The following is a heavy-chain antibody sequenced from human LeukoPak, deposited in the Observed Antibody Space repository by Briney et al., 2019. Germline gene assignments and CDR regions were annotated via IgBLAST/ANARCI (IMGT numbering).Heavy chain of an antibody. D-gene: IGHD5-12*01. CDR1: GFTFSIYA. J-gene: IGHJ4*02. CDR3: ARAVDSKGYLDY. V-gene: IGHV3-30*04. Sequence: ERSLRLSCAASGFTFSIYAIHWVRQAPGKGLEWVAVICHDGSTKYYVDSVRGRFTISRDNSKNTVYLQMDSLGTEDTAVYYCARAVDSKGYLDYWGQGTLVTVSS. CDR2: ICHDGSTK.